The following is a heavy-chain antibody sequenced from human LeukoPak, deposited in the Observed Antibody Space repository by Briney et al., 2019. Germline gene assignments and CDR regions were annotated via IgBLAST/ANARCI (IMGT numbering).Heavy chain of an antibody. V-gene: IGHV4-59*01. D-gene: IGHD2-2*01. CDR3: ARGSSSDSLAGRVFDY. CDR2: IYHSGTT. CDR1: GGSIRGYY. J-gene: IGHJ4*02. Sequence: SETLSLTCSVSGGSIRGYYWSWIRQSPGKGLEWIGNIYHSGTTKYDPSLKSRVTISVDTSKNQFPLNLSSVTAADTAVYYCARGSSSDSLAGRVFDYWGQGTLVTVSS.